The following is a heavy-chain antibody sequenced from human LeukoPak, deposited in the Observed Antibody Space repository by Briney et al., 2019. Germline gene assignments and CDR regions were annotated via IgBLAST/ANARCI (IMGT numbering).Heavy chain of an antibody. V-gene: IGHV3-15*01. CDR3: SALGYPQCFHH. Sequence: PGGSLRLSCAASGFTFSDAWMTWVRQAPGKGLEWVGRIKSKTNGGTTDYAAPVKGRFTITRDDSKNTLYFEMNSLKTEGTAIYYCSALGYPQCFHHWGQGTLVTVSS. CDR1: GFTFSDAW. D-gene: IGHD2-15*01. CDR2: IKSKTNGGTT. J-gene: IGHJ4*02.